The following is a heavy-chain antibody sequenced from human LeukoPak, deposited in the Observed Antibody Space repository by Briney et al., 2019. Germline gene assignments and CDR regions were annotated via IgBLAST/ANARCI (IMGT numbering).Heavy chain of an antibody. J-gene: IGHJ4*02. V-gene: IGHV3-30*02. CDR2: IRYDGSNE. CDR1: GFTFSTYG. D-gene: IGHD3-10*01. CDR3: ARSPPNYYGSGSYVSHFDY. Sequence: GGSLRLSCAASGFTFSTYGMQWVRQAPGKGLEWVAFIRYDGSNENYADSVRGRFTISRDNSKNTLYLQMNSLRAEDTAVYYCARSPPNYYGSGSYVSHFDYWGQGTLVTVSS.